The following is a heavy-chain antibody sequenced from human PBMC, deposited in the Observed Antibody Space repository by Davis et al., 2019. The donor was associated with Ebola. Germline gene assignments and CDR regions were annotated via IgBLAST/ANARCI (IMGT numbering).Heavy chain of an antibody. Sequence: ASVKVSCKASGYTFIGHYMHWVRQAPGQGLEWMGWINPHSGGTKYAQKFQGRVTMTRDTSISTAYMDLSSLRFDDTAVFLCARASPPEYNVWSRNPHYHYFNMDVWGQGTTVTVSS. CDR3: ARASPPEYNVWSRNPHYHYFNMDV. V-gene: IGHV1-2*02. J-gene: IGHJ6*02. CDR2: INPHSGGT. D-gene: IGHD2-8*01. CDR1: GYTFIGHY.